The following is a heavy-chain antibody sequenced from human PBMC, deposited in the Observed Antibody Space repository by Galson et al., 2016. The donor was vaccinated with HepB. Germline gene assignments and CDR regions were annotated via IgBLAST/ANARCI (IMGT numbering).Heavy chain of an antibody. CDR1: GFTFSSYV. CDR2: ISASGDNT. J-gene: IGHJ4*02. CDR3: VKDLRRYTYGYGDS. Sequence: SLRLSCAASGFTFSSYVMSWVRQAPGKGLEWVSSISASGDNTYNADSVKGRFTISRDNSKNMVYLQMNSLRAEDTAVYYCVKDLRRYTYGYGDSWGQGTLVTVSS. V-gene: IGHV3-23*01. D-gene: IGHD5-18*01.